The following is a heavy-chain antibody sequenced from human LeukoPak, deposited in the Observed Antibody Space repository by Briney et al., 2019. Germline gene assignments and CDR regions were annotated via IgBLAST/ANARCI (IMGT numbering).Heavy chain of an antibody. CDR1: GGSISNYY. J-gene: IGHJ3*02. CDR2: IFYSGST. CDR3: AKSNGYGLVDI. V-gene: IGHV4-39*07. Sequence: SETLSLTCTVSGGSISNYYWGWIRQPPGKGLEWIGNIFYSGSTYYSPSLRSRVTISLDTSRNQFSLKLNSVTAADTAVYYCAKSNGYGLVDIWGQGTMVTVSS. D-gene: IGHD3-10*01.